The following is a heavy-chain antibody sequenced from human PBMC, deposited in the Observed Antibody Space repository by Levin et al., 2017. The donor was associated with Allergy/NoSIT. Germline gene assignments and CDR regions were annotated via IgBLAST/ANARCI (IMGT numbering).Heavy chain of an antibody. CDR1: GGSISSGDYY. J-gene: IGHJ4*02. V-gene: IGHV4-30-4*01. CDR3: ARSLTMVRGMYYFDY. CDR2: IYYSGST. D-gene: IGHD3-10*01. Sequence: SQTLSLTCTVSGGSISSGDYYWSWIRQPPGKGLEWIGYIYYSGSTYYNPSLKSRVTISVDTSKNQFSLKLSSVTAADTAVYYCARSLTMVRGMYYFDYWGQGTLVTVSS.